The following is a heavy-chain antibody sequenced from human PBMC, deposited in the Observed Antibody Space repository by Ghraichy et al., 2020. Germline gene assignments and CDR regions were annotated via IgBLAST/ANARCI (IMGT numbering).Heavy chain of an antibody. CDR3: AGAGVTIYGVIPRIGWFDP. V-gene: IGHV4-30-2*01. CDR1: GGSISSGGKS. D-gene: IGHD3-3*01. Sequence: LRLSCAVSGGSISSGGKSWSWIRQPPGKGLEWIGYIFHSGSTYYNQSLKSRVTISVDKSVNQFSLKLSSVTAADTAVYYCAGAGVTIYGVIPRIGWFDPWGQGALVTVSS. J-gene: IGHJ5*02. CDR2: IFHSGST.